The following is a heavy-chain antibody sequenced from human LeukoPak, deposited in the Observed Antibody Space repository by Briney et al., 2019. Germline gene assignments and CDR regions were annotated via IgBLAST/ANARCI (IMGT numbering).Heavy chain of an antibody. CDR3: AKAMGLYYYDSSGYLT. Sequence: GRSLRLSCAASGFTFDDYAMPWVRQAPGKGLEWVSGISWNSGSIGYADSVKGRFTISRDNAKNSLYLQMNSLRAEDTALYYCAKAMGLYYYDSSGYLTWGQGTLVTVSS. CDR1: GFTFDDYA. V-gene: IGHV3-9*01. CDR2: ISWNSGSI. J-gene: IGHJ4*02. D-gene: IGHD3-22*01.